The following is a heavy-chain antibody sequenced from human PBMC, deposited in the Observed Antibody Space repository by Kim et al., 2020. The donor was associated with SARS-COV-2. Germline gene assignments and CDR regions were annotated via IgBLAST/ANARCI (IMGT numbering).Heavy chain of an antibody. V-gene: IGHV4-59*08. CDR1: GGSISSYY. D-gene: IGHD4-17*01. Sequence: SETLSLTCTVSGGSISSYYWSWIRQPPGKGLEWIGYIYYSGSTNYNPSLKSRVTISVDTSKNQFSLKLSSVTAADTAVYYCARLRYGDYESWGQGTLVTVSS. CDR3: ARLRYGDYES. CDR2: IYYSGST. J-gene: IGHJ4*02.